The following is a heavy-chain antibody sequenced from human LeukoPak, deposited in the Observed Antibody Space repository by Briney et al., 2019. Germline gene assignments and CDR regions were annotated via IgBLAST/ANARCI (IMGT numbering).Heavy chain of an antibody. Sequence: PGGSLRLSCEASGFRFGGFSMNWVRQAPGKGPERVANVNQDGSEKLYVDSVKGRFTISRDNAKNSLYLQMNSLRVEDTAVYYCTRDVREAYDIWGHGTMVTVSS. CDR3: TRDVREAYDI. J-gene: IGHJ3*02. CDR1: GFRFGGFS. CDR2: VNQDGSEK. D-gene: IGHD3-16*01. V-gene: IGHV3-7*01.